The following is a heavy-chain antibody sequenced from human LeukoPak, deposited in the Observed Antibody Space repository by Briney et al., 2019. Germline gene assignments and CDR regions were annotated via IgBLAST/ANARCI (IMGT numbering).Heavy chain of an antibody. J-gene: IGHJ4*02. CDR1: GFTFGDYA. CDR3: TSDQVEAGLGSFDY. V-gene: IGHV3-49*04. Sequence: GGSLRLSCTASGFTFGDYAMSWVRQAPGKGLEWVGFIRSKAYGGTTEYAASVKGRFTISRDDSKSIAYLQMNSLKTEDTAVYYCTSDQVEAGLGSFDYWGQGTLVTVSS. D-gene: IGHD5-24*01. CDR2: IRSKAYGGTT.